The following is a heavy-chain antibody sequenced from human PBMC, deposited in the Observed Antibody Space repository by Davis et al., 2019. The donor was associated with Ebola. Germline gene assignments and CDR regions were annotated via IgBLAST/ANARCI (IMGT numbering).Heavy chain of an antibody. CDR1: GGSISSGGYS. CDR3: ARHGERVYYGMDV. D-gene: IGHD5-24*01. J-gene: IGHJ6*02. CDR2: IYHSGST. V-gene: IGHV4-30-2*01. Sequence: MPSETLSLTCAVSGGSISSGGYSWSWIRQPPGKGLEWIGYIYHSGSTYYNPSLKSRVTISVDTSKNQFSLKLSSVTAADTAVYYCARHGERVYYGMDVWGQGTTVTVSS.